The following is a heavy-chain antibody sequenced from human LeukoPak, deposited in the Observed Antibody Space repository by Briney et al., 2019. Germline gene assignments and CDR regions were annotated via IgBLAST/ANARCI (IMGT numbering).Heavy chain of an antibody. CDR1: GGSFSNFG. CDR2: ILPVSNTA. D-gene: IGHD3-22*01. J-gene: IGHJ5*02. Sequence: ASVKVSCKASGGSFSNFGISWVRQAPGQGLEWMGGILPVSNTANNAQNFQGRVTFTADTSTGTAYMELSSLRSEDTAVYYCARADRYYYDSSGPLGPWGQGTLVTVSS. V-gene: IGHV1-69*06. CDR3: ARADRYYYDSSGPLGP.